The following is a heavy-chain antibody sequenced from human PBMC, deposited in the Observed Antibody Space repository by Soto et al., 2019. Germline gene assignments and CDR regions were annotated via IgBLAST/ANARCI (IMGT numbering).Heavy chain of an antibody. J-gene: IGHJ3*02. CDR3: AHLLVPAATDAFDI. CDR1: GFSLSTSGVG. Sequence: QITLKESGPTLVKPTQTLTLTCTFSGFSLSTSGVGVGWIRQPPGKALEWLALIYWDDDKRYSPSLKSRLTIXKXTYXNQVVLTMTNMDPVDTATYYCAHLLVPAATDAFDIWGQGTMVTVSS. D-gene: IGHD2-2*01. CDR2: IYWDDDK. V-gene: IGHV2-5*02.